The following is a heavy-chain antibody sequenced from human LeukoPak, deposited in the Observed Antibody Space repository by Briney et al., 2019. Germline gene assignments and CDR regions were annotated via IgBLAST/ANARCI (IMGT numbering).Heavy chain of an antibody. D-gene: IGHD5/OR15-5a*01. CDR3: ATNLYDSSLGNYYYHYMDV. CDR1: GYILTKYW. CDR2: IYPGDSET. V-gene: IGHV5-51*01. Sequence: GESLNISRKASGYILTKYWIGWGRQTAGRGLGWMGIIYPGDSETRYSPSFQGRVTISADKSISTAYLQWSSLKASDTAMYYCATNLYDSSLGNYYYHYMDVWGKGTTVTVSS. J-gene: IGHJ6*03.